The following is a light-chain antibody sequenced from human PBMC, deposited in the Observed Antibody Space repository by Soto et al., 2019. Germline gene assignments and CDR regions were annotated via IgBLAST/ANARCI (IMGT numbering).Light chain of an antibody. V-gene: IGLV2-14*01. CDR2: EVS. J-gene: IGLJ2*01. CDR1: SSDVGSYND. Sequence: QSALTQPASVSGSPGQSITISCTGTSSDVGSYNDVSWYQQHPGKAPKLMIYEVSNRPSGVSNRVSGSKSGNTASLTISGLQAEDEADYYCSSYTSSSTLLFGGGTKLTVL. CDR3: SSYTSSSTLL.